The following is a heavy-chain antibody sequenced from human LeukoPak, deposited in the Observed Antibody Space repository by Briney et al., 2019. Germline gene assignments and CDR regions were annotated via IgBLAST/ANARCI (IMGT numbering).Heavy chain of an antibody. Sequence: GGSLRLSFPASGFTFSGHWMSWVRQAPGKGLEWVANINQGGSDKYYVDSVKGRFTISRDNANNLLYLQMNSLRGEDTAVYYCTRDRSRAEDDWGQGTLVTVSS. V-gene: IGHV3-7*01. CDR2: INQGGSDK. J-gene: IGHJ4*02. CDR3: TRDRSRAEDD. CDR1: GFTFSGHW. D-gene: IGHD1-14*01.